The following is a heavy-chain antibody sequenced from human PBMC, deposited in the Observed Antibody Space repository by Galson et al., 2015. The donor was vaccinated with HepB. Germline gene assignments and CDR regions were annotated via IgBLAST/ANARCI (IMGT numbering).Heavy chain of an antibody. CDR2: ISAYNGNT. Sequence: SVKVSCKASGYTFTSHLINWVRQAPGQGLEWMGWISAYNGNTYHTQKFQGRVTMTTDTSTNTAYMELRSLKYDDTAVYYCAREGAAARLEGAGPFDYWGLGTLVTVSS. CDR3: AREGAAARLEGAGPFDY. V-gene: IGHV1-18*01. D-gene: IGHD6-13*01. J-gene: IGHJ4*02. CDR1: GYTFTSHL.